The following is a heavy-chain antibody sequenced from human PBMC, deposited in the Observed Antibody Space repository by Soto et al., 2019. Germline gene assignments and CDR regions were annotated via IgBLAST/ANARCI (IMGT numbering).Heavy chain of an antibody. V-gene: IGHV3-48*01. CDR3: ARDVGYYYDKLDC. Sequence: GGSLRLSCAASGFAFSGYSMNWVRQPPGKGLEWVSYISTSGTTVHYADSVRGRFTISRGNAKNSLYLQMNSLRAEDTAFYYCARDVGYYYDKLDCWGQGTLVTVSS. J-gene: IGHJ4*02. D-gene: IGHD3-22*01. CDR1: GFAFSGYS. CDR2: ISTSGTTV.